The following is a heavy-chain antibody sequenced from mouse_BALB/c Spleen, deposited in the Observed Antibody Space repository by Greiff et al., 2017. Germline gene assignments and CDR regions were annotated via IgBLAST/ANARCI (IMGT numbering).Heavy chain of an antibody. CDR1: GYTFTSYW. Sequence: QVQLQQSGAELVKPGASVKLSCKASGYTFTSYWMHWVKQRPGQGLEWIGEINPSNGRTNYNEKFKSKATLTVDKSSSTAYMQLSSLTSEDSAVYYCARRGWYYFDYWGQGTTRTVSS. CDR3: ARRGWYYFDY. V-gene: IGHV1S81*02. J-gene: IGHJ2*01. CDR2: INPSNGRT.